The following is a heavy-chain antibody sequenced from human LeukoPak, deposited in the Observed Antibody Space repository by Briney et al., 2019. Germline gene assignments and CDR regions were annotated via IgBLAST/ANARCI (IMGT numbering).Heavy chain of an antibody. CDR3: ARGYSGYDPLDY. J-gene: IGHJ4*02. V-gene: IGHV4-34*01. CDR1: GGSFSGYY. D-gene: IGHD5-12*01. Sequence: SETLSLTCAVYGGSFSGYYWSWIRQPPGKGLEWIGEINHSGSTNYNPSLKSRVTISVDTSKNQFSLKLSSVTAADTAVYYCARGYSGYDPLDYWGQGTLVSLSS. CDR2: INHSGST.